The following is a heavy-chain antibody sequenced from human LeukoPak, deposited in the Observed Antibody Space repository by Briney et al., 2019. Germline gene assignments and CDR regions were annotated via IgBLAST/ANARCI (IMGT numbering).Heavy chain of an antibody. CDR1: GYSFTSYW. CDR3: ARPASIGAYYMDV. CDR2: IYPGDSDT. D-gene: IGHD2-2*01. J-gene: IGHJ6*03. Sequence: GESLKISCKGSGYSFTSYWIGWVRQMPGKGLEWMGNIYPGDSDTRYSPSFQGQVTISADKSISTAYLQWSSLKASDTAMYYCARPASIGAYYMDVWGKGTTVTVSS. V-gene: IGHV5-51*01.